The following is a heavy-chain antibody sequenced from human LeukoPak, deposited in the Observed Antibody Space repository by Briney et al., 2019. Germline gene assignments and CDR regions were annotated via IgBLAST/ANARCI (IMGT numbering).Heavy chain of an antibody. Sequence: GGSLRLSCAASGFTFNNYGMHWVRQSPGKGLEWVAFIRYEGSDIHYADSVEGRFTVSRDNSKNTLYLQMNSLRSEDAAVYYCAKDLGLQVGASPFDYWGQGTLVTVSS. D-gene: IGHD1-26*01. CDR2: IRYEGSDI. CDR3: AKDLGLQVGASPFDY. J-gene: IGHJ4*02. V-gene: IGHV3-30*02. CDR1: GFTFNNYG.